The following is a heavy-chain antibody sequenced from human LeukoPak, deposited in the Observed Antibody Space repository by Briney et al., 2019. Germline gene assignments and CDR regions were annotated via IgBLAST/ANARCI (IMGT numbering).Heavy chain of an antibody. D-gene: IGHD4-17*01. CDR3: AIGTPTVTFDY. Sequence: SQTLSLTCTVSLGSLRSGVYYWRWIREPPGKALVWIGYIYYSGSTYYNPSLKSRVTISVDTSKNQFSLKLSSVTAADTAVYYCAIGTPTVTFDYWGQGTLVTVSS. V-gene: IGHV4-30-4*01. CDR1: LGSLRSGVYY. CDR2: IYYSGST. J-gene: IGHJ4*02.